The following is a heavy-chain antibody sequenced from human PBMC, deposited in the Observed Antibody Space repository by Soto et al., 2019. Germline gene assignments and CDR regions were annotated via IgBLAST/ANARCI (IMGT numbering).Heavy chain of an antibody. CDR2: IFYSGST. CDR1: GGSISGSPHY. J-gene: IGHJ3*02. V-gene: IGHV4-39*01. D-gene: IGHD5-12*01. Sequence: PSETLSLTCTVSGGSISGSPHYWGWIRQPPGKGLEWIGHIFYSGSTYYNPSLKSRVTISVDTSKNQFSLNLSSVTAADTAVYYCASRLVYNGDQGRAFDTCSQGTTDTGSS. CDR3: ASRLVYNGDQGRAFDT.